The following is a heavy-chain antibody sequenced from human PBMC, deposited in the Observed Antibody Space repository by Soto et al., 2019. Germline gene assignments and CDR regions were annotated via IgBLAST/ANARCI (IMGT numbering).Heavy chain of an antibody. CDR2: IWYDGSNK. J-gene: IGHJ4*02. CDR1: GFTFSSYG. D-gene: IGHD3-16*01. Sequence: ESGGGVVQPGRSLRLSCAASGFTFSSYGMHWVRQAPGKGLEWVAVIWYDGSNKYYADSVKGRFTISRDNSKNTLYLQMNSLRAEDTAVYYCARGRRGGALNFDYWGQGTLVTVSS. V-gene: IGHV3-33*01. CDR3: ARGRRGGALNFDY.